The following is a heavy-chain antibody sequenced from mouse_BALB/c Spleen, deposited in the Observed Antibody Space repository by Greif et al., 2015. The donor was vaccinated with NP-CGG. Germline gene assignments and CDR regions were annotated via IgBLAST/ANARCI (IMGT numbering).Heavy chain of an antibody. J-gene: IGHJ2*01. V-gene: IGHV5-4*02. CDR2: ISDGGSSP. CDR1: GFTWGASS. CDR3: ARAYFDY. Sequence: EVKLMDSGGGLVKPGGSLKLSCAASGFTWGASSLSWVRQTPEKRLEWVATISDGGSSPYSPDSVTGRFTISRDNAKNNLYLQMSSLKSEDTAMYYCARAYFDYWGQGTTLTVSS.